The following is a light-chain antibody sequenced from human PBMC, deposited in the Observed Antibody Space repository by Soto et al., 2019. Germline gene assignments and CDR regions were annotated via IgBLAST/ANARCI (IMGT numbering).Light chain of an antibody. Sequence: EIVLTQSPATLSLSPGERATLSCRASQSVSSYLAWYQQKPGQAPRLLVYDASTRATGIPARFSGSGSGTDFTLSISSLEPEDFAVYFCQQRSYWPLTFGGGTKVEIK. J-gene: IGKJ4*01. V-gene: IGKV3-11*01. CDR3: QQRSYWPLT. CDR2: DAS. CDR1: QSVSSY.